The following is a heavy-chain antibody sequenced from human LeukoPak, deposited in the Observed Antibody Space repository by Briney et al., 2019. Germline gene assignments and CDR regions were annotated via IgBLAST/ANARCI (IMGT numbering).Heavy chain of an antibody. V-gene: IGHV3-23*01. D-gene: IGHD3-10*01. Sequence: GGSLRLSCAASGFTFSSYAMSWVRQAPRKGLEWVSAISGSGGSTYYADSVKGRFTISRDNSKNTLYLQMNSLRAEDTAVYYCAKDGVWFGEPFDYWGQGTLVTVSS. J-gene: IGHJ4*02. CDR1: GFTFSSYA. CDR3: AKDGVWFGEPFDY. CDR2: ISGSGGST.